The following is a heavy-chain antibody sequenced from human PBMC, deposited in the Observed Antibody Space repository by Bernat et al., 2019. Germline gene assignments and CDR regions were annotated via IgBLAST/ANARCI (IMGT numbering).Heavy chain of an antibody. D-gene: IGHD4-23*01. Sequence: QVQLVQSGAEVKKPGSSAKVSCKASGGTFSSYTISWVRQAPGQGLEWMGRIIPILGIANYAQKFQGRVTITADKSTSTAYMELSSLRSEDTAVYYCARVAHGGNDVYWGQGTLVTVSS. CDR1: GGTFSSYT. CDR3: ARVAHGGNDVY. V-gene: IGHV1-69*02. J-gene: IGHJ4*02. CDR2: IIPILGIA.